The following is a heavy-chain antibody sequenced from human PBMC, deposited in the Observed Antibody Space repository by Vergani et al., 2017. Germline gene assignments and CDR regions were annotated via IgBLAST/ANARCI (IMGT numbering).Heavy chain of an antibody. J-gene: IGHJ6*02. CDR3: AKDHGVVVPAAIGYYYYGMDV. CDR1: GFSFTSYG. CDR2: IRYDGSNK. D-gene: IGHD2-2*01. V-gene: IGHV3-30*02. Sequence: QVRLVESGGGVVQPGRSLRLSCAASGFSFTSYGMHWVRQPPGKGLEWVAFIRYDGSNKYYADSVKGRFTISRDNSKNTLYLQMNSLRAKDTAVYYCAKDHGVVVPAAIGYYYYGMDVWGQGTTVTVSS.